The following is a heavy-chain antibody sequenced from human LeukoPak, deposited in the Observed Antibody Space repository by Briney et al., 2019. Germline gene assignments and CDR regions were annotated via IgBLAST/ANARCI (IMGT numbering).Heavy chain of an antibody. CDR1: GFTFDDYA. Sequence: EPGRSLRLSCAASGFTFDDYAMFWVRQAPGKGLEWVSGISWDSKNIGYAASVKGRFTISRDNTKNSLHLQLSSLRAEDTAFYYCARGNRDSSGFYYYYGMDVWGQGTTVTVSS. J-gene: IGHJ6*02. V-gene: IGHV3-9*01. D-gene: IGHD6-19*01. CDR2: ISWDSKNI. CDR3: ARGNRDSSGFYYYYGMDV.